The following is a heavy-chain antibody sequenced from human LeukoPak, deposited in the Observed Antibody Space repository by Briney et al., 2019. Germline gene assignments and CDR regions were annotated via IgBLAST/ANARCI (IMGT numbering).Heavy chain of an antibody. CDR3: ARVPAHYYDSSGLFDY. CDR2: INTNTGNP. V-gene: IGHV7-4-1*02. J-gene: IGHJ4*02. Sequence: ASVTVSCKASGYTFTSYAMNWVRQAPGQGLEWMGWINTNTGNPTYAQGFTGRFVFSLDTSVSTAYLQISSLKAEDTAVYYCARVPAHYYDSSGLFDYWGQGTLVTVSS. D-gene: IGHD3-22*01. CDR1: GYTFTSYA.